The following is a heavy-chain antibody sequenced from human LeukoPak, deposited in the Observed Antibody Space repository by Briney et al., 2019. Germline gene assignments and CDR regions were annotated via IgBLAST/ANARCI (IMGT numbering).Heavy chain of an antibody. CDR2: IYAVDSDT. D-gene: IGHD7-27*01. Sequence: GESLKISCKGSGYSFTSYWCGWVRQMHGKGLELIGIIYAVDSDTRYSPSFQGQVTISADKSISTAYLQWSSLKASDTAMYYCARRTANLGSRYFDYWGQGTLVTVSS. CDR3: ARRTANLGSRYFDY. V-gene: IGHV5-51*01. CDR1: GYSFTSYW. J-gene: IGHJ4*02.